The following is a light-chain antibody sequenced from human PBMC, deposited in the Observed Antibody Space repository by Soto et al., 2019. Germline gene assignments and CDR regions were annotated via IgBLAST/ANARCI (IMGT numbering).Light chain of an antibody. CDR2: DAS. CDR1: QSVSSY. V-gene: IGKV3-11*01. J-gene: IGKJ5*01. Sequence: EIVLTQSPDTLSLSPGEGAAISGRASQSVSSYLAWYQQKPGQAPRLLIYDASNTATGIPARFSGSGSGTDFTLTISSLEPEDFAVYYCQQRSNWTHSIPFCQGTLLEIK. CDR3: QQRSNWTHSIP.